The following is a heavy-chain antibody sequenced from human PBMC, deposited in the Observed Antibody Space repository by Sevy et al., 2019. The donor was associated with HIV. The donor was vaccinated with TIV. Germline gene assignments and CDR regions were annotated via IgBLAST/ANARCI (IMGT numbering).Heavy chain of an antibody. Sequence: GGSLRLSCAASGFSFSSYGMHWVRQAPGKGLEWMSYIQYDGSNKDYADSVKGRFTISRDNSKNTLYLQMNSLSVEDTAVFYCVKEGGGGGGDHWGQGPLVTVSS. CDR3: VKEGGGGGGDH. J-gene: IGHJ4*02. V-gene: IGHV3-30*02. CDR2: IQYDGSNK. CDR1: GFSFSSYG. D-gene: IGHD3-16*01.